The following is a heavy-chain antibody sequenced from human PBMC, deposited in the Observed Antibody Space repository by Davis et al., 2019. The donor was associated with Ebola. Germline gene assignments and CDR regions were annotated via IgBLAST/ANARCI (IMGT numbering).Heavy chain of an antibody. J-gene: IGHJ6*02. CDR2: INHSGST. CDR3: ARARGVIIMSYYYGMDV. CDR1: GGSISSYY. D-gene: IGHD3-10*01. V-gene: IGHV4-34*01. Sequence: SETLSLTCTVSGGSISSYYWSWIRQPPGKGLEWIGEINHSGSTNYNPSLKSRVTISVDTSKNQFSLKLSSVTAADTAVYYCARARGVIIMSYYYGMDVWGQGTTVTVSS.